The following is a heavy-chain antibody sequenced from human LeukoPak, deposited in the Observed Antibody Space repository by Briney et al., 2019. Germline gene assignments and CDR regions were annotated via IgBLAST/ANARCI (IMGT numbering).Heavy chain of an antibody. CDR3: ARGYRINWHYYSSY. D-gene: IGHD1-7*01. CDR1: GHTFTTYG. J-gene: IGHJ4*02. V-gene: IGHV1-18*01. CDR2: ISIYNGNT. Sequence: GASVKVSSTASGHTFTTYGILWVRQAPGQGLEWMGWISIYNGNTNFAQKLQGRVSLTTDTSTSTAYMELRSLRSDDTAVYYCARGYRINWHYYSSYWGQVTLVTVSS.